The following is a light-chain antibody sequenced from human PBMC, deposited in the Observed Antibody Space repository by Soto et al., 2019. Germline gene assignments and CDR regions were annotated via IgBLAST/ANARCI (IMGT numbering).Light chain of an antibody. J-gene: IGKJ1*01. CDR2: AAS. CDR3: QKSYSTPLK. V-gene: IGKV1-39*01. Sequence: DIQITQSPSSLSASVGDRVTITCRASQSISSYLNWYQQKPGKAPKLLIYAASSLQSGVPSRFSGSGSGTDFTLTISSLQPEDFATYYCQKSYSTPLKFGQGTKVDIK. CDR1: QSISSY.